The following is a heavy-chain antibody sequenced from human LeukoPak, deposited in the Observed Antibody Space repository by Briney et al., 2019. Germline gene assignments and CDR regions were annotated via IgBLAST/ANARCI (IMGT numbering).Heavy chain of an antibody. V-gene: IGHV3-66*01. D-gene: IGHD4-17*01. Sequence: GGSLRLSWAASGFTVSSNYMSWVRQAPGKGLEWVSVIYSGGITYYVDSVKGRFTISRDNSKNTLYLQMNSLRAEDTAVYFCARDYGDSYYYYGMDVWGQGTTVTVSS. CDR2: IYSGGIT. J-gene: IGHJ6*02. CDR1: GFTVSSNY. CDR3: ARDYGDSYYYYGMDV.